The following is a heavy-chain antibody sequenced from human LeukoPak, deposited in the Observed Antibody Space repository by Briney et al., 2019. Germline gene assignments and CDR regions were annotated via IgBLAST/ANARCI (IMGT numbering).Heavy chain of an antibody. CDR1: GFTFSDYA. D-gene: IGHD3-16*01. J-gene: IGHJ4*02. V-gene: IGHV3-21*01. Sequence: GWSLRLSCAASGFTFSDYAMTWVRQAPAKGLEWVSSIIGSSSFIYYTYSVQGRFTVSRDNAENSLFLQMDSLKAEDTAVYYCARLPQSFVGASPFDFWGQGTLVTVSS. CDR3: ARLPQSFVGASPFDF. CDR2: IIGSSSFI.